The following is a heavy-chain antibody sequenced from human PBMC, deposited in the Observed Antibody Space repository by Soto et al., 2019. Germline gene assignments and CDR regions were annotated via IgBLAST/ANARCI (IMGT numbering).Heavy chain of an antibody. Sequence: QVHLQQWGAGLLKPSETLSLTCAVNGGSLTGYYWSWIRQPPGKGLEWIGEIKDGGVTNYSPSLKGRVTMSADTSKNQFSLKLNSVTAPDTAVYYCARGQEGIVATHWDQGTLVTVSS. V-gene: IGHV4-34*01. CDR2: IKDGGVT. D-gene: IGHD5-12*01. CDR1: GGSLTGYY. CDR3: ARGQEGIVATH. J-gene: IGHJ4*02.